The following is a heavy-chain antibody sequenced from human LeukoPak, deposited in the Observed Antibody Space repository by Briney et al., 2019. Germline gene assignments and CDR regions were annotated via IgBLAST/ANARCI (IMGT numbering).Heavy chain of an antibody. J-gene: IGHJ4*02. CDR1: GFTFSSYE. CDR2: ISSSGSTI. V-gene: IGHV3-48*03. CDR3: ARVSGYYSVVYFDY. Sequence: GGSLRLSRAASGFTFSSYEMNWVRQAPGKGLEWVSYISSSGSTIYYADSVKGRFTISRDNAKNSLYLQMNSLRAEDTAVYYCARVSGYYSVVYFDYWGQGTLVTVSS. D-gene: IGHD3-22*01.